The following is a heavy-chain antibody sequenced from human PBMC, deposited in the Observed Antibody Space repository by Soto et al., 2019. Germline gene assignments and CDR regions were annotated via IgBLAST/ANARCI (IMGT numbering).Heavy chain of an antibody. D-gene: IGHD2-2*01. CDR1: GGSISCYY. V-gene: IGHV4-34*01. CDR3: AGQVGVXIPAAMRDYYYYYGMDV. J-gene: IGHJ6*02. CDR2: INHSGST. Sequence: SETLSLTCVVYGGSISCYYWSWIRQPPGKGLEWIGEINHSGSTNYNPSLKSRGTISVDTSKNQFSLKLNSVTAADTAVYYCAGQVGVXIPAAMRDYYYYYGMDVWGPGTTVTVSS.